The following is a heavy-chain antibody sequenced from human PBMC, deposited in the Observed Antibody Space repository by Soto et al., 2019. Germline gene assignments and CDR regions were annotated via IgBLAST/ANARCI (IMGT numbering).Heavy chain of an antibody. CDR3: AREVFYSSGPHNRQPDRPTVWFDP. CDR1: GGSVSSTTYS. Sequence: SETLSLTCAVSGGSVSSTTYSWTWTRQPPGKGLEWIGYISHSGSTYYTPSLKSRVTISVDRSKNQFSLKLTSVTAADTAVYYCAREVFYSSGPHNRQPDRPTVWFDPWGQGTLVTVSS. V-gene: IGHV4-30-2*01. J-gene: IGHJ5*02. CDR2: ISHSGST. D-gene: IGHD6-19*01.